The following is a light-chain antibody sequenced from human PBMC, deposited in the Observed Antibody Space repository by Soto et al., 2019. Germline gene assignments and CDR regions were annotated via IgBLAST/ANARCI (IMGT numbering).Light chain of an antibody. CDR2: GAS. CDR1: QSVSSN. CDR3: KKYTNWLLIA. Sequence: SRAAVCGAREESGSRWCRASQSVSSNLAWYQQKPGQAPRLLIYGASTRATGIPARFSGSASGTEFTLTICSLQTADFALYYCKKYTNWLLIAFPQGTRLEI. J-gene: IGKJ5*01. V-gene: IGKV3-15*01.